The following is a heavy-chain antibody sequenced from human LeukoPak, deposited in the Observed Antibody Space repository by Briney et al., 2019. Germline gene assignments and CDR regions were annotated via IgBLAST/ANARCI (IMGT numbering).Heavy chain of an antibody. Sequence: ASVKVSCKASGYTFTSYGISWVREAPGQGLEWMGWISAYNGNTNYAQKLQGRVTMTTNTSTTTSYMELRSLRSDDTAVYYCERDLHRTIFGVAPHYFDYWGQGTLVTVSS. V-gene: IGHV1-18*01. CDR2: ISAYNGNT. CDR1: GYTFTSYG. D-gene: IGHD3-3*01. CDR3: ERDLHRTIFGVAPHYFDY. J-gene: IGHJ4*02.